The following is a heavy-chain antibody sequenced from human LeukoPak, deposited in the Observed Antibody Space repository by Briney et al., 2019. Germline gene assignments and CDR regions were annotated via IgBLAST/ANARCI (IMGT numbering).Heavy chain of an antibody. V-gene: IGHV1-69*04. Sequence: ASVKVSCKASGGTFSSYAISWVRQAPGQGLEWMGRIIPILGIANYAQKLQGRVTMTTDTSTSTAYMEPRSLRSDDTAVYYCARVQVAGTGYFDYWGQGTLVTVSS. CDR1: GGTFSSYA. CDR3: ARVQVAGTGYFDY. CDR2: IIPILGIA. D-gene: IGHD6-19*01. J-gene: IGHJ4*02.